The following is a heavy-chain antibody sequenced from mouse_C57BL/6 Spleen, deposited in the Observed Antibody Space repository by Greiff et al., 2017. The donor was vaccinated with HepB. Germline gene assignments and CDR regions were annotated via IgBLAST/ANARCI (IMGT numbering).Heavy chain of an antibody. Sequence: EVHLVESGGGLVQPGGSLKLSCAASGFTFSDYYMYWVRQTPEKRLEWVAYISNGGGSTYYPDTVKGRFTISRDNAKNTLYLQMSRLKSEDTAMYYCARGDDGYYWYFDVWGTGTTVTVSS. D-gene: IGHD2-3*01. CDR1: GFTFSDYY. J-gene: IGHJ1*03. V-gene: IGHV5-12*01. CDR2: ISNGGGST. CDR3: ARGDDGYYWYFDV.